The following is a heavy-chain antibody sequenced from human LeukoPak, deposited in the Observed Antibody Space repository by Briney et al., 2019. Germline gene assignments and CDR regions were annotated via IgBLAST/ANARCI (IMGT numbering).Heavy chain of an antibody. CDR1: GFTFSSYG. V-gene: IGHV3-33*06. J-gene: IGHJ4*02. Sequence: GRSLRLSCAASGFTFSSYGMHWVRQAPGKGLEWVAVIWYDGSNKYYADSVKGRFTISRDNSKNTLYLQMNSLRAEDTAVYYCAKDGGSTVVTPTYYFDYWGQGTLVTVSS. CDR3: AKDGGSTVVTPTYYFDY. CDR2: IWYDGSNK. D-gene: IGHD4-23*01.